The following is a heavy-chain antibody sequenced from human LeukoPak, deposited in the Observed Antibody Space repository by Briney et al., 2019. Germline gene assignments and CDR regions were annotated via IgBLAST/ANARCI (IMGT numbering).Heavy chain of an antibody. Sequence: SETLSLTCTVSGGSISSYYWSWIRQPPGKGLEWIGYIYYSGSTNYNPSLKSRVTISVDTSKNQFSLKLSSVTAADTAVYYCARGRYDSSGYYSDYYYYYMDVWGKGTTVTVSS. J-gene: IGHJ6*03. D-gene: IGHD3-22*01. CDR2: IYYSGST. CDR1: GGSISSYY. V-gene: IGHV4-59*01. CDR3: ARGRYDSSGYYSDYYYYYMDV.